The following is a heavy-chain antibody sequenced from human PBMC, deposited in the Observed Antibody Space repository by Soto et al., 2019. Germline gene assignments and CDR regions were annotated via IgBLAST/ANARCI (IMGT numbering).Heavy chain of an antibody. D-gene: IGHD3-9*01. Sequence: GGSLRLSCAASGFTFSSYGMHWVRQAPGKGLEWVAVISYDGSNKYYADSVKGRFTISRDNSKNTLCLQMNSLRAEDTAVYYCAKGEGLRYFDWFHKKSMLGAFDYWGQGTLVTVSS. CDR3: AKGEGLRYFDWFHKKSMLGAFDY. V-gene: IGHV3-30*18. CDR2: ISYDGSNK. J-gene: IGHJ4*02. CDR1: GFTFSSYG.